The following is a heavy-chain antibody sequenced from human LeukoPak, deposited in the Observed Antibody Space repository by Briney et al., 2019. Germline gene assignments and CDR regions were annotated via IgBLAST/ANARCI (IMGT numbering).Heavy chain of an antibody. CDR3: AKDVEDFWSGYLDY. V-gene: IGHV3-33*06. CDR2: IWYDGSNK. Sequence: PGRSLRLSCAASGFNFSSYGMHWVRQAPGKGLEWVAVIWYDGSNKYYADSVKGRFTISRDNSKNTLYLQMNSLRAEDTAVYYCAKDVEDFWSGYLDYWGQGTLVTVSP. J-gene: IGHJ4*02. D-gene: IGHD3-3*01. CDR1: GFNFSSYG.